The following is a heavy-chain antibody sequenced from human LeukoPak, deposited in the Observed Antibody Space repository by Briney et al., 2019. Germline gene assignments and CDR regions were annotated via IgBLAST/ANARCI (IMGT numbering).Heavy chain of an antibody. CDR1: GGSISNYY. J-gene: IGHJ4*02. CDR2: MYYSGST. CDR3: ARTEMATTEFDY. V-gene: IGHV4-59*08. D-gene: IGHD5-24*01. Sequence: PSETLSLTCAMSGGSISNYYWSWIRQPPGKGLEWIGYMYYSGSTNYNPSLKSRVPISVDTSKNQFSLTLSSVTAADTAVYYCARTEMATTEFDYWGQGTLVTVSS.